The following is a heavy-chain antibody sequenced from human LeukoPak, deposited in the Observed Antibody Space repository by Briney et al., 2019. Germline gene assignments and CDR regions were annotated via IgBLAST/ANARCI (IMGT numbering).Heavy chain of an antibody. CDR1: GFTFSSYA. CDR2: ISGSGGST. V-gene: IGHV3-23*01. Sequence: PGGSLRLSCAASGFTFSSYAMSWVRQAPGKGLEWVSAISGSGGSTYYADSVKGRFTNSRDNSKNTLYLQMNSLRAEDTAVYYCAKPSYYDSSGYYSYYFDYWGQGTLVTVSS. CDR3: AKPSYYDSSGYYSYYFDY. D-gene: IGHD3-22*01. J-gene: IGHJ4*02.